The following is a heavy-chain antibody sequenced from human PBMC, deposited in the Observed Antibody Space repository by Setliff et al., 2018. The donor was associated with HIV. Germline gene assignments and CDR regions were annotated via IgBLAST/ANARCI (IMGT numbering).Heavy chain of an antibody. CDR2: INHSGST. Sequence: PSETLSLTCAVYGGSFSGYYWSWIRQPPGKGLEWIGEINHSGSTNYNPSLESRVTISVDKSKNQFSLTLSSVTAADTAVYYCARHYLPSSALNWFDSWGQGTLVTVSS. J-gene: IGHJ5*01. CDR1: GGSFSGYY. CDR3: ARHYLPSSALNWFDS. D-gene: IGHD2-2*01. V-gene: IGHV4-34*01.